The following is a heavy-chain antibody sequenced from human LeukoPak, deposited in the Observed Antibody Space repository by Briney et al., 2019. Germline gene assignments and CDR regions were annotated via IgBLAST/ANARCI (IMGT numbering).Heavy chain of an antibody. V-gene: IGHV4-34*01. CDR3: ARTAIVVVPAAPDY. CDR1: GGSFSSYY. J-gene: IGHJ4*02. CDR2: INHSGST. D-gene: IGHD2-2*01. Sequence: SETLSLTCAVYGGSFSSYYWSWIRQPPGKGLEWIGEINHSGSTNYNPSLKSRVTISVDTSKNQFSLKLSSVTAADTAVYYCARTAIVVVPAAPDYWGQGTLVTVSS.